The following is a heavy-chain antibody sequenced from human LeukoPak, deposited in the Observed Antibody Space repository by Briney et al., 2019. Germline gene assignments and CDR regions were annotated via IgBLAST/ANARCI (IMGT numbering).Heavy chain of an antibody. Sequence: SETLSLTCTVSGGSVSSGSYYWSWIRQPPGKGLEWIGYIYYSGSTNYNPSLKSRVTILVDTSKNQSSLKVSSVTAADTAVYYCARDSFSAAAGRYGMDVWGKGTTVTVSS. CDR2: IYYSGST. D-gene: IGHD6-13*01. CDR1: GGSVSSGSYY. J-gene: IGHJ6*04. V-gene: IGHV4-61*01. CDR3: ARDSFSAAAGRYGMDV.